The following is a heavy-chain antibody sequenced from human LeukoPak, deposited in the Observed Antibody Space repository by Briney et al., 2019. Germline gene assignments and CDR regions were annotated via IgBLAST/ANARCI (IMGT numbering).Heavy chain of an antibody. J-gene: IGHJ4*02. CDR1: GFTFSTYW. D-gene: IGHD2-2*01. CDR3: ARVLPVASRDY. Sequence: GGTLRLSCAASGFTFSTYWMSWVRQAPGKGLEWVANIKQDGSDKFYVDSVKGRFTISRDNAKNSMYLQMNSLRAEDTAVYYCARVLPVASRDYWGQGTLVTVSS. V-gene: IGHV3-7*01. CDR2: IKQDGSDK.